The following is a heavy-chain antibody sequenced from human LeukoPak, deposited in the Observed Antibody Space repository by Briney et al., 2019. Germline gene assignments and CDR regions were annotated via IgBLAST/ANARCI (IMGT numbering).Heavy chain of an antibody. D-gene: IGHD3-22*01. Sequence: PSETLSLTCTVSGGSVSSGSYYWSWIRQPPGKGLEWIGYIYYSGSTNYNPSLKSRVTISVDTSKNQFSLKLSSVTAADTAVYYCARGLYYYDSSGYSYYFDYWGQGTLVTVSS. J-gene: IGHJ4*02. CDR2: IYYSGST. CDR3: ARGLYYYDSSGYSYYFDY. V-gene: IGHV4-61*01. CDR1: GGSVSSGSYY.